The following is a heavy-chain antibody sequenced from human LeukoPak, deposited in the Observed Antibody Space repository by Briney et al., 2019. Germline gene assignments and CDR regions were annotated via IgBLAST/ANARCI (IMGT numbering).Heavy chain of an antibody. CDR1: GGTFSSYA. V-gene: IGHV1-69*13. J-gene: IGHJ4*02. D-gene: IGHD5-24*01. Sequence: ASVKVSCKASGGTFSSYAISWVRQAPGQGLEWMGGIIPILGTANYAQKFQGRVTITADESTSTAYMELSSLRSEDTAVYYCARVERWLQFSSYFDYWGQGTLVTVSS. CDR3: ARVERWLQFSSYFDY. CDR2: IIPILGTA.